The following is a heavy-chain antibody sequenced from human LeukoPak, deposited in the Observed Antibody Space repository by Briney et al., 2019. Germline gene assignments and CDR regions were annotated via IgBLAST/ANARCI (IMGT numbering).Heavy chain of an antibody. CDR3: TSPYYYGSGSYYNAPDY. D-gene: IGHD3-10*01. J-gene: IGHJ4*02. V-gene: IGHV3-49*03. CDR1: GFTFGDYA. CDR2: IRSKAYGGTT. Sequence: SLRLSCTASGFTFGDYAMSWFRQAPGKGLEWVGFIRSKAYGGTTEYAASVKGRFTISRDDSKSIAYLQMNSLKTEDTAVYYCTSPYYYGSGSYYNAPDYWGQGTLVTVSS.